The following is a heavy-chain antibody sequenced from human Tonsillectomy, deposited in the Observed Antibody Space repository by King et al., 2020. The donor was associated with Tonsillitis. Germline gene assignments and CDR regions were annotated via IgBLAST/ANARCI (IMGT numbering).Heavy chain of an antibody. CDR1: GYSFTGNY. V-gene: IGHV1-2*02. D-gene: IGHD3-3*01. CDR2: INPNSGDT. J-gene: IGHJ5*02. CDR3: ARIGAKWSETIHALDP. Sequence: QLVQSGAEVKKPGASVKVSCKASGYSFTGNYIHWVRQAPGQGLEWMGWINPNSGDTNYAPKFQGRVTMTRDTSISTAYMELNRLTFDDTAVYFCARIGAKWSETIHALDPWGQGTLVTVSS.